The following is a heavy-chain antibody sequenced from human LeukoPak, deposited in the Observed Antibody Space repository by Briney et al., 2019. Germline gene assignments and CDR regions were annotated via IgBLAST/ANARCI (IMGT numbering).Heavy chain of an antibody. V-gene: IGHV1-18*01. CDR3: ATEKGYCSGGSCADYYYYGMDV. CDR2: ISAYNGNT. CDR1: GYTFTSYG. J-gene: IGHJ6*02. D-gene: IGHD2-15*01. Sequence: SSVKVSCKASGYTFTSYGISWVRQAPGQGLEWMGWISAYNGNTNYAQKLQGRVTMTTDTSTSTAYMELRSLRSEDTAVYYCATEKGYCSGGSCADYYYYGMDVWGQGTTVTVSS.